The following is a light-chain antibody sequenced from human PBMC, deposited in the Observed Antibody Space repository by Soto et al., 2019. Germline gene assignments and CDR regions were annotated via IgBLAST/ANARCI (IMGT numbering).Light chain of an antibody. J-gene: IGLJ3*02. Sequence: QSALTQPASVSGSPGQSITISCTGTSSDVGGYDYVSWYQQHPGKAPNLIIYEVAYRPSGVSNRFSGSKSANTASLTISGLQAEDEADYYCSSTRRTTTLVFGGGTKLTVL. CDR3: SSTRRTTTLV. CDR2: EVA. CDR1: SSDVGGYDY. V-gene: IGLV2-14*01.